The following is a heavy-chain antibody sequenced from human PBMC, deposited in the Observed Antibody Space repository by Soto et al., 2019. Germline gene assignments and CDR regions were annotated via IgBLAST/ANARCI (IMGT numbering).Heavy chain of an antibody. Sequence: VGSLRLSCAASGFTFSSYEMNWVRQAPGKGLEWVSYISSSGSTIYYADSVKGRFTISRDNAKNSLYLQMNSLRAEDTAVYYCARTHPYDSSGYPPGWFDPWGQGTLVTVSS. J-gene: IGHJ5*02. V-gene: IGHV3-48*03. D-gene: IGHD3-22*01. CDR2: ISSSGSTI. CDR3: ARTHPYDSSGYPPGWFDP. CDR1: GFTFSSYE.